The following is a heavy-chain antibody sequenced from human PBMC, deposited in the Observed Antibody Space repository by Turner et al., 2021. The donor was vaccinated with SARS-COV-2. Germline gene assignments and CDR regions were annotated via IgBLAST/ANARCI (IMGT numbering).Heavy chain of an antibody. D-gene: IGHD5-18*01. V-gene: IGHV3-23*01. CDR1: GFTFSSYA. CDR2: ISGGGGNT. CDR3: AKGYSYDLDP. J-gene: IGHJ5*02. Sequence: EVQLLESGGGLVQPGGSLRLSCSASGFTFSSYAMNWVRQAPGKGLEWVSAISGGGGNTCYADSVKGRFTISRDNSKNTLYLQMNSLRAEDTAVYYCAKGYSYDLDPWGQGTLVTVSS.